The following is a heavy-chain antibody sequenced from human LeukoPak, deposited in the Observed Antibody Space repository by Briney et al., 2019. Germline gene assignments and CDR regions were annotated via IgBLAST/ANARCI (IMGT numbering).Heavy chain of an antibody. V-gene: IGHV1-3*01. CDR2: INAGNGNT. CDR3: ARSGPIAAAGTLTPVAYYYGMDV. D-gene: IGHD6-13*01. CDR1: GYTFTSYA. Sequence: ASVKVSCKASGYTFTSYAMHWVRQAPGQRLEWMGWINAGNGNTKYSQKFQGRVTITRDTSASTAYMELSSLRSEDTAVYYCARSGPIAAAGTLTPVAYYYGMDVWGQGTTVTVSS. J-gene: IGHJ6*02.